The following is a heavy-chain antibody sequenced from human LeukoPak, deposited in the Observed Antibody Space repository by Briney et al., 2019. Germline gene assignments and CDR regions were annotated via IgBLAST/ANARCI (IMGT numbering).Heavy chain of an antibody. V-gene: IGHV1-69*13. Sequence: SVKVSCKASGGTFSSYAISWVRQAPGQGLEWMGGIIPIFGTANYAQKFQGRVTITADESTSTAYMELSSLRSEDTAVYYCARGNSCWYAFSYWFDPWGQGTLVTVSS. CDR3: ARGNSCWYAFSYWFDP. CDR1: GGTFSSYA. CDR2: IIPIFGTA. J-gene: IGHJ5*02. D-gene: IGHD6-13*01.